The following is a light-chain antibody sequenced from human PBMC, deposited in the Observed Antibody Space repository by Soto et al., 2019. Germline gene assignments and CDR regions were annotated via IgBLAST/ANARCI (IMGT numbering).Light chain of an antibody. J-gene: IGLJ3*02. V-gene: IGLV8-61*01. Sequence: QAVVTQEPSFSVSPGGTVTLTCGLTSGSVSTSYYPSWYQQTPGQAPRTLIYSTNTRSSGVPDRFSGSILGNKAALTSTGAQADDESYYYCVLYMGSGTWVFGGGTKLTVL. CDR1: SGSVSTSYY. CDR2: STN. CDR3: VLYMGSGTWV.